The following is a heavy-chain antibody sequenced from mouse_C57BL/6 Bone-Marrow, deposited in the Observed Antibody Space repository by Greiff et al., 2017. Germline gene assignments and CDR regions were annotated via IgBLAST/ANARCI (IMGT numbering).Heavy chain of an antibody. CDR1: GFTFSSYT. V-gene: IGHV5-9*01. D-gene: IGHD3-1*01. J-gene: IGHJ3*01. CDR3: ARQGLLAY. Sequence: EVKLVESGGGLVKPGGSLKLSCAASGFTFSSYTMSWVRQTPEKRLEWVATISGGGGNTYYPDSVTGRFTISRDNAKNTLYLQMSSLRSEDTALYYCARQGLLAYWGQGTLVTVSA. CDR2: ISGGGGNT.